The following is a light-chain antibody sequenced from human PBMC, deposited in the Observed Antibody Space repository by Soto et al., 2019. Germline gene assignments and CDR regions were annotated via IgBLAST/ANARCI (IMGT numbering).Light chain of an antibody. CDR2: GVS. V-gene: IGKV3-15*01. Sequence: EVVMTQSPATLSVSPGERATLSCRAGQSVSSDLAWYQQRPGRAPRLLIYGVSTRATGIPARFSGSGSGTEFTLTISRLEPEDFAVYYCQQFSSYPLTFGGGTKVDIK. CDR3: QQFSSYPLT. CDR1: QSVSSD. J-gene: IGKJ4*01.